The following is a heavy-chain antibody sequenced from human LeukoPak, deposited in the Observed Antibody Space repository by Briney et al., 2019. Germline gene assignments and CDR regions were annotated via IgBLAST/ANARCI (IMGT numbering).Heavy chain of an antibody. CDR1: GYTFTDFY. D-gene: IGHD2-8*01. CDR2: INPNTGGS. V-gene: IGHV1-2*02. Sequence: ASVKVSCKASGYTFTDFYIHWVRQAPGQGLEWVGWINPNTGGSNYEQKFQGRIILTRDTSISTAYMELSRLRFDDTALYYCAKDTSIGRYCTNGVCSPFDYWGQGTLVTVSS. J-gene: IGHJ4*02. CDR3: AKDTSIGRYCTNGVCSPFDY.